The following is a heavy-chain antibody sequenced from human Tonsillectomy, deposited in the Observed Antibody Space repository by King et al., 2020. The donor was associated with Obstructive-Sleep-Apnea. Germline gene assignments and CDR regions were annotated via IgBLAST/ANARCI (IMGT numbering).Heavy chain of an antibody. V-gene: IGHV4-31*03. J-gene: IGHJ5*02. D-gene: IGHD2/OR15-2a*01. CDR2: IYYSGST. Sequence: VQLQESGPGLVKPSQTLSLTCTVSGGSISSGGYYWSWIRQHPGKGLEWIGYIYYSGSTHYNPSLKSRVSISVDTSKNQFSLKLSSVIAANTAVYYCARNSKGCFDPWGQGTLVTVSS. CDR1: GGSISSGGYY. CDR3: ARNSKGCFDP.